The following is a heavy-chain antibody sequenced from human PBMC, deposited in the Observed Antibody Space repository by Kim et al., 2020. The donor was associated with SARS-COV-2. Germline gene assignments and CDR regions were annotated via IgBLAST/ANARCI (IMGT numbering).Heavy chain of an antibody. J-gene: IGHJ3*02. CDR2: IGTAGDT. CDR1: GFTFSSYD. Sequence: GGSLRLSCAASGFTFSSYDMHWVRQATGKGLEWVSAIGTAGDTYYPGSVKGRFTISRENAKNSLYLQMNSLRAGDTAVYYCARVPRAGTTRGAFDIWGQGTMVTVSS. V-gene: IGHV3-13*04. D-gene: IGHD1-1*01. CDR3: ARVPRAGTTRGAFDI.